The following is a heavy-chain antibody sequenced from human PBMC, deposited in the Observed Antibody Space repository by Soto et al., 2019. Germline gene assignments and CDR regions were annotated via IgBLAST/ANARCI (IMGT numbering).Heavy chain of an antibody. CDR1: GGSISSYS. Sequence: SETLSLTCTVSGGSISSYSWTWIRQPPGKGLEWIGYIYHSGSTYYNPSLKSRVTISVDRSKNQFSLKLNSVTAADTAVYYCARVALRYFDWLPLDYFDYWGQGTLVTVSS. J-gene: IGHJ4*02. V-gene: IGHV4-59*12. CDR2: IYHSGST. CDR3: ARVALRYFDWLPLDYFDY. D-gene: IGHD3-9*01.